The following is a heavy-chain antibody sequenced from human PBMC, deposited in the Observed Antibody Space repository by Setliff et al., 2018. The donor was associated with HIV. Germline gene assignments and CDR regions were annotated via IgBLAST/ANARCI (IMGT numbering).Heavy chain of an antibody. J-gene: IGHJ5*02. CDR2: IYWNDDT. CDR3: AHRQADYYGLGIHNWLDP. CDR1: GFSLSTSGVG. D-gene: IGHD3-10*01. V-gene: IGHV2-5*01. Sequence: SGPTLVNPTQTLTLTCTFSGFSLSTSGVGVGWIRQPPGKALEFLALIYWNDDTRYSPSLKSRLTITKDTSKNQVVLTMTNMDPVDTATSYCAHRQADYYGLGIHNWLDPWGQGTLVTVSS.